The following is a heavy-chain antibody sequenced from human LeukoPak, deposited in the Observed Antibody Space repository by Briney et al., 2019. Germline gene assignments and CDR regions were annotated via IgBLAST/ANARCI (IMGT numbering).Heavy chain of an antibody. CDR3: ERDMDRGQWLVRPYN. CDR1: GYIFIGYY. Sequence: ASVKVSCKTSGYIFIGYYMHWVRQAPGQGLEWMGWIDPKSGGTKYAQKFQGRVTMTRDMSINTAYMDLRRLKSDDTAVYYCERDMDRGQWLVRPYNWGQGTLVTVSS. D-gene: IGHD6-19*01. V-gene: IGHV1-2*02. J-gene: IGHJ4*02. CDR2: IDPKSGGT.